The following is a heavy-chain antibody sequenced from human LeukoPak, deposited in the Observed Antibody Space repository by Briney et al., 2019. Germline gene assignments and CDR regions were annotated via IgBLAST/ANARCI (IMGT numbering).Heavy chain of an antibody. J-gene: IGHJ4*02. CDR2: INPNSGGT. CDR3: ARAAYYYDGSGYYLGD. Sequence: ASVKVSCKASGYTFTDYYMHWVRQAPGQGLEWMGRINPNSGGTNYAQKFQARVTMTRDTSISTAYMELSRLRSDDTALYYCARAAYYYDGSGYYLGDWGQGTPVTVSS. CDR1: GYTFTDYY. D-gene: IGHD3-22*01. V-gene: IGHV1-2*06.